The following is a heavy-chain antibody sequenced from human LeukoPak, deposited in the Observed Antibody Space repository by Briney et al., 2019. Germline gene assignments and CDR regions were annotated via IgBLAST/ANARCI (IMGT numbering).Heavy chain of an antibody. D-gene: IGHD3-10*01. V-gene: IGHV3-23*01. CDR1: GFTFSNYW. J-gene: IGHJ4*02. CDR3: ALRGGYGSGSPGGY. CDR2: ISGSGGST. Sequence: GGSLRLSCAASGFTFSNYWMTRVRQAPGKGLEWVSAISGSGGSTYYADSVKGRFTISGDNSKTTMYLQMNSLRAEDTAVYYCALRGGYGSGSPGGYWGQGTLVTVSS.